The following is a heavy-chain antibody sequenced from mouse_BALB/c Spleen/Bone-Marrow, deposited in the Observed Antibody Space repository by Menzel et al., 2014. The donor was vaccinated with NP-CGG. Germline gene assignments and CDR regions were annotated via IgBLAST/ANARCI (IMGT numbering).Heavy chain of an antibody. CDR3: ARDPYPGENSSPDGMDL. CDR2: ITYTGDT. J-gene: IGHJ1*01. D-gene: IGHD1-1*01. CDR1: GFSLNSYA. Sequence: LEESGGRLVTPGTPLTLTCTVSGFSLNSYAVTWVRQAPGKGLEWIGFITYTGDTYYATWANGRFTISXTSSTVDLKIASPTTEDTATYFCARDPYPGENSSPDGMDLWGPGTLVTVSS. V-gene: IGHV5-6-5*01.